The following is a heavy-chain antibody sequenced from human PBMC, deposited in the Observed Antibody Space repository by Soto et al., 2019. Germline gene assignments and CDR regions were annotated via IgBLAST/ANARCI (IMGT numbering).Heavy chain of an antibody. CDR3: ARGSGIVALPGELEDVNYDY. Sequence: QVQLQQWGAGLVKPSETLSLSCAVYGQSFSGHSWAWIRQPPGKGLEWIGEINESGSTYYNPSLKSRVTISTDTSTYQFSLKLSSVSAADTAAYFCARGSGIVALPGELEDVNYDYWGQGTLVNVSS. D-gene: IGHD1-1*01. J-gene: IGHJ4*02. CDR1: GQSFSGHS. V-gene: IGHV4-34*01. CDR2: INESGST.